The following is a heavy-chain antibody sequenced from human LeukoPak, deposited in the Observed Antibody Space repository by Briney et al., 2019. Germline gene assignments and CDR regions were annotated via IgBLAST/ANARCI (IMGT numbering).Heavy chain of an antibody. V-gene: IGHV1-69*04. CDR1: GGTFSSYA. Sequence: GASVKVSCKASGGTFSSYAISWVRQAPGQGLEWMGRIIPILGIANYAQKFQGRVTITADKSTSTAYMELSSLRSEDTAVYYCARDPNVRRWTIEGPFDYWGQGTLVTVSS. D-gene: IGHD5-24*01. CDR3: ARDPNVRRWTIEGPFDY. CDR2: IIPILGIA. J-gene: IGHJ4*02.